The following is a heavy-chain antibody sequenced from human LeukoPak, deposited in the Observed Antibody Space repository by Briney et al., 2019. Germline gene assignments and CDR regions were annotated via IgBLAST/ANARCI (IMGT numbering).Heavy chain of an antibody. Sequence: GESLKISCKGSGYSFTTYWIVWVRQLPGKGLKWMGIIYPGDSDTRYSPSFQGQVTISADNSITTAYLQWSSLKASDTAMYYCASTSRGGYFYYMDVWGKGTTVTVSS. CDR2: IYPGDSDT. V-gene: IGHV5-51*01. CDR3: ASTSRGGYFYYMDV. D-gene: IGHD3-10*01. J-gene: IGHJ6*03. CDR1: GYSFTTYW.